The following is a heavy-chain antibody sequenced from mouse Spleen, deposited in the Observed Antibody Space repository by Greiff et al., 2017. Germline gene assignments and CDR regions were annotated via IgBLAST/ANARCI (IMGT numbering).Heavy chain of an antibody. D-gene: IGHD1-2*01. CDR2: ISSGGGNT. V-gene: IGHV5-9*04. J-gene: IGHJ4*01. CDR3: ARGFITTATGAMDY. Sequence: DVKLVESGGGLVKPGGSLKLSCAASGFTFSSYAMSWVRQTPEKRLEWVATISSGGGNTYYPDSVKGRFTISRDNAKNTLYLQMSSLKSEDTAMYYCARGFITTATGAMDYWGQGTSVTVSS. CDR1: GFTFSSYA.